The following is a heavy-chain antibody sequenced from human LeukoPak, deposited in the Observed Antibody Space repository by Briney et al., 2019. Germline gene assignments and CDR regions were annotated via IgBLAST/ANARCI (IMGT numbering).Heavy chain of an antibody. Sequence: PGGSLRLSCAASGFTFSSYGMRWVRQAPGKGLEWVAVISYDGSNKYYADSVKGRFTISRDNSKNTLYLQMNSLRAEDTAVYYCASGPDLGITMVRGVIPREFWGQGTLVTVSS. J-gene: IGHJ4*02. CDR2: ISYDGSNK. D-gene: IGHD3-10*01. CDR1: GFTFSSYG. CDR3: ASGPDLGITMVRGVIPREF. V-gene: IGHV3-30*03.